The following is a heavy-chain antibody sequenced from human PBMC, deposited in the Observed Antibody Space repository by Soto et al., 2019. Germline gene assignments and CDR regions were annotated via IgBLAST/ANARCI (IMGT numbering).Heavy chain of an antibody. CDR3: ARATYYYDSSGYSDRVLDY. Sequence: SETLSLTCTVSGGSIISGDYYWSWIRQPPGKGLEWIGYIYYSGDTSYNPSLKSRVTISIDTSKNQFSLKLSSVTAADTAVYYCARATYYYDSSGYSDRVLDYWGQGTLVTVSS. CDR2: IYYSGDT. D-gene: IGHD3-22*01. CDR1: GGSIISGDYY. V-gene: IGHV4-30-4*02. J-gene: IGHJ4*02.